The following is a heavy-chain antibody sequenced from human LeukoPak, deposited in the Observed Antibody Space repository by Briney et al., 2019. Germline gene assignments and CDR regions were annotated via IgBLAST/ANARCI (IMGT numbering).Heavy chain of an antibody. D-gene: IGHD3-22*01. J-gene: IGHJ4*02. Sequence: PGGSLRLSCAASGFTFSSYSMTWVRQAPGKGLEWVSFISSSSSYIYYADSVRGRFTISRDNAKNSLYLQMNSLRAEDTAVYYCATKYYDSSGYYYGSDHWGQGTLVTVSS. V-gene: IGHV3-21*01. CDR3: ATKYYDSSGYYYGSDH. CDR2: ISSSSSYI. CDR1: GFTFSSYS.